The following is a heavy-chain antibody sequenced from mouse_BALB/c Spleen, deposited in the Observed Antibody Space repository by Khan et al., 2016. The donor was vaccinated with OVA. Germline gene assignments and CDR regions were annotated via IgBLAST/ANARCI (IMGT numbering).Heavy chain of an antibody. CDR2: INAYNDGA. Sequence: EVQLQESGPELVKPGASVKISCQASGYSFTNYSIHWVKQNPGQGLEWIGNINAYNDGAKNNEKYKGKDTLTSDNSSSKVFLELSSLTTEDSAIYYCARDYGRSFSFAYWGQGTLVTVSS. CDR3: ARDYGRSFSFAY. CDR1: GYSFTNYS. J-gene: IGHJ3*01. V-gene: IGHV1S136*01. D-gene: IGHD1-1*01.